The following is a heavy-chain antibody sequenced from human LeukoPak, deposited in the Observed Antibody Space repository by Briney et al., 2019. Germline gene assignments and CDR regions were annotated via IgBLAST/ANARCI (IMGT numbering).Heavy chain of an antibody. CDR2: IYYSGTT. V-gene: IGHV4-59*02. D-gene: IGHD3-10*01. J-gene: IGHJ4*02. CDR3: ARFGAYYFDY. Sequence: SVTLSLTYTLSGGSVIGYYWIWFRPPPAKGLEWIGYIYYSGTTNYNPSLKSRVTMSVDTSKNQFSLKVSSVTAADTAVYYCARFGAYYFDYWGQGTLVTVSS. CDR1: GGSVIGYY.